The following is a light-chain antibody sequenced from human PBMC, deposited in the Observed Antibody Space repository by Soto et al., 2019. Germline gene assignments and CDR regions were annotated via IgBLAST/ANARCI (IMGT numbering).Light chain of an antibody. CDR1: QTITKY. CDR2: ATS. CDR3: QQTYNTPQT. Sequence: DIQMTQSPSSLSASVGDRVTITCRASQTITKYLNWYQQKPGTAPKLLSSATSSLQSGVPSRFSGSGAGTDFTLTISSLQPDDFATYYCQQTYNTPQTFGQGTKLEI. V-gene: IGKV1-39*01. J-gene: IGKJ2*01.